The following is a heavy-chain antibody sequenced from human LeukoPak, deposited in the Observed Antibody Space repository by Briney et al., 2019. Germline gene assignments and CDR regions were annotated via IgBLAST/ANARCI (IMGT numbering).Heavy chain of an antibody. D-gene: IGHD1-26*01. CDR3: ARGGTYYPCIDY. CDR1: GYTFSTTY. J-gene: IGHJ4*01. CDR2: ISAYNGKT. V-gene: IGHV1-18*01. Sequence: HGASVKVSCKASGYTFSTTYINWVRQAPGQGLEWMGRISAYNGKTSYAQKFQGRVTMTTDSSTTTAYMDLASLRSHDTAVYYCARGGTYYPCIDYWGQGTLVTVSS.